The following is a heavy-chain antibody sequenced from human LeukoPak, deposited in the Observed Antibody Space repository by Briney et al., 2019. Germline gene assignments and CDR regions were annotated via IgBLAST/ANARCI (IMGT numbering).Heavy chain of an antibody. Sequence: GGSLRLSCAASGFTFSSYAMSWVRQAPGKGLEWVSGTTGSGGSTYYADSVKGRFTISRDNSRNTLYLQMNSLRAEATAVYYCAKGIVPAPTGPFDIWGKGTMSPSLQ. CDR2: TTGSGGST. D-gene: IGHD2-2*01. V-gene: IGHV3-23*01. CDR1: GFTFSSYA. CDR3: AKGIVPAPTGPFDI. J-gene: IGHJ3*02.